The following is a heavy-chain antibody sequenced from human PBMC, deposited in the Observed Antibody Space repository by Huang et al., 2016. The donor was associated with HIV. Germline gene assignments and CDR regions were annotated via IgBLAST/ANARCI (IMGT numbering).Heavy chain of an antibody. D-gene: IGHD6-19*01. Sequence: LQLQESGPGLVKSSETLSLICTVSGGSISSSSYYWGWIRQPPGKGPEWIGSIYYSGNTYYNPPLKSRVTIAVDPSKNQFALKVNSVTAADTAVYYCARHGRVAGHYYNNMDVWGRGTTVTVSS. CDR3: ARHGRVAGHYYNNMDV. J-gene: IGHJ6*02. CDR2: IYYSGNT. CDR1: GGSISSSSYY. V-gene: IGHV4-39*01.